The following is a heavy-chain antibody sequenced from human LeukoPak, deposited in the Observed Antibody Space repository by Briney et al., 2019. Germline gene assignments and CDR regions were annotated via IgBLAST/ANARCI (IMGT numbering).Heavy chain of an antibody. Sequence: SVKVSCKASGGTFSSYAISWVRQAPGQGLEWMGGIIPIFGTANYAQKFQGRVTITTDESTSTAYMELSSLRSEDTAVYYCARARIVVVVAATQGYFNLWGRGTLVTVSS. D-gene: IGHD2-15*01. CDR2: IIPIFGTA. CDR1: GGTFSSYA. J-gene: IGHJ2*01. V-gene: IGHV1-69*05. CDR3: ARARIVVVVAATQGYFNL.